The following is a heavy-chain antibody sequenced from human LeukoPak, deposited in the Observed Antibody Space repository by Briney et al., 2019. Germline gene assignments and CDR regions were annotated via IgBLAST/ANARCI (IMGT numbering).Heavy chain of an antibody. D-gene: IGHD3-3*01. J-gene: IGHJ3*02. CDR2: INPSGGST. CDR1: GYTFTSYY. CDR3: ARVYRRYYGFWSGYFGGDAFDI. V-gene: IGHV1-46*03. Sequence: ASVKVSCKASGYTFTSYYMHWVRQAPGQGLEWMGIINPSGGSTSYAQKFQGRVTMTRDTSTSTVYMELSSLRSEDTAVYYCARVYRRYYGFWSGYFGGDAFDIWGQGTMVTVSS.